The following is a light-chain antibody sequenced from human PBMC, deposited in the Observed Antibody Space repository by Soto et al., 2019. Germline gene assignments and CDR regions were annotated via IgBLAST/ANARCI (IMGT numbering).Light chain of an antibody. CDR2: EVS. CDR1: SSDVGGYNY. CDR3: SSYTSSSTS. J-gene: IGLJ1*01. V-gene: IGLV2-14*01. Sequence: QSVLPQSASVSGSPGQSITISCTGTSSDVGGYNYVSWYQQHPGKAPKLMIYEVSNRPSGVSNRFSGSKSGNTASLTISGLQAEDEADYYCSSYTSSSTSFGTGTKVTVL.